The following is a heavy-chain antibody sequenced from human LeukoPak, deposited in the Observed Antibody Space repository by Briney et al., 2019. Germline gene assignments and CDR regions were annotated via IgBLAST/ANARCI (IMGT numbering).Heavy chain of an antibody. D-gene: IGHD5-18*01. V-gene: IGHV3-7*01. J-gene: IGHJ4*02. CDR3: ARDDHPWIQLWVIGY. Sequence: GGSLRLSCAASGFTFSSYWMNWVRQAPGKGLEWVANIKQDGSEKYYVDSVKGRFTISRDNAKNSLYLQMNSLRAEDTAVYYCARDDHPWIQLWVIGYWGQGTLVTVSS. CDR2: IKQDGSEK. CDR1: GFTFSSYW.